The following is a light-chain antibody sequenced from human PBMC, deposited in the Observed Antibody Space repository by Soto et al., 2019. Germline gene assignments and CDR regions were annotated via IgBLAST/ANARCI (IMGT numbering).Light chain of an antibody. CDR3: TSYAGSNTWV. CDR1: SGDVGAYKY. J-gene: IGLJ3*02. Sequence: QSALTQPPSASGSPGQSVTISCTGTSGDVGAYKYVSWYQQYPGKAPKLMIYEVSKRPSGVPDRFSGSKSGNTASLTVSGLQAEDEADYYCTSYAGSNTWVFGGGTKLTVL. V-gene: IGLV2-8*01. CDR2: EVS.